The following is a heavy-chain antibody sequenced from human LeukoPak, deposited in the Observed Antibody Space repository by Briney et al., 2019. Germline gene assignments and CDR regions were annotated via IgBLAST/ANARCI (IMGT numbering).Heavy chain of an antibody. J-gene: IGHJ1*01. CDR2: IKQDGSEK. Sequence: LSGGSLRLSCVASGFTFSSYWMSWVRQAPGKGLEWVANIKQDGSEKYYVDSVKGRFTISRDNAKNSLYLQMNSLRAEDTAVYYCARDLPHSSGWSWPGGFQHWGQGTLVTVSS. D-gene: IGHD6-19*01. V-gene: IGHV3-7*03. CDR1: GFTFSSYW. CDR3: ARDLPHSSGWSWPGGFQH.